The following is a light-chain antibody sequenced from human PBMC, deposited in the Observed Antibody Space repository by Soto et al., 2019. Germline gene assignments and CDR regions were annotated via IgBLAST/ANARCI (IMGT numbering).Light chain of an antibody. CDR1: SSDVGAYDY. J-gene: IGLJ1*01. V-gene: IGLV2-14*03. CDR2: EVS. CDR3: SSYTSGSTRV. Sequence: QSVLTQPASVSGSPGQSITISCTGTSSDVGAYDYVSWYQQHPDKAPKLMIYEVSHRPSGVSNRFYGSKSVNTATLTISGLQAEDEADYYCSSYTSGSTRVFGTGTRSPS.